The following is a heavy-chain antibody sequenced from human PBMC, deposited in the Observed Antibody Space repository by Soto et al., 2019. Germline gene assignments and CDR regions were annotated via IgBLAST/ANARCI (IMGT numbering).Heavy chain of an antibody. CDR3: ASDFRTRGWFRQAGNFAMDV. J-gene: IGHJ6*02. CDR1: GYPYTNSY. Sequence: QVQLVQSGAEVRKPGASVKVSCKASGYPYTNSYMYWVRQAPGQGLEWMGWIHPNTGGTNYAQKFQGRVTMTRDTSVSTVYMELNRLTSDDTAIYFCASDFRTRGWFRQAGNFAMDVWGQGTTVTVS. D-gene: IGHD6-19*01. V-gene: IGHV1-2*02. CDR2: IHPNTGGT.